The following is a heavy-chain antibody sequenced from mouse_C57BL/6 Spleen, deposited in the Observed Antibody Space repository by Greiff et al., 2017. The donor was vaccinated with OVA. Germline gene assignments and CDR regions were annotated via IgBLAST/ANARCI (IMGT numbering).Heavy chain of an antibody. D-gene: IGHD3-2*02. J-gene: IGHJ2*01. CDR2: IHPNSGST. Sequence: QVQLQQPGAELVKPGASVKLSCKASGYTFTSYWMHWVKQRPGQGLEWIGMIHPNSGSTNYNEKFQSKATLTVDKSSSTAYMQLSSRTSEDSAVYYCAGDSSCYLYFDYWGQGTTLTVSS. CDR1: GYTFTSYW. V-gene: IGHV1-64*01. CDR3: AGDSSCYLYFDY.